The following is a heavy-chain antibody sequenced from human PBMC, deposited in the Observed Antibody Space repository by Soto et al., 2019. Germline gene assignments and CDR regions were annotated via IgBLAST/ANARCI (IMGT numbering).Heavy chain of an antibody. J-gene: IGHJ4*02. CDR3: ARDPGR. V-gene: IGHV4-30-4*01. CDR1: GDSMSRGDYY. CDR2: VYHTGST. Sequence: SETLSLTCTVSGDSMSRGDYYWSWIRLPPGKGLEWIGFVYHTGSTYYSPSLKGRVDISVDTSKNQFSLKLSSVTAADTAVYYCARDPGRWGQGTLVTVS.